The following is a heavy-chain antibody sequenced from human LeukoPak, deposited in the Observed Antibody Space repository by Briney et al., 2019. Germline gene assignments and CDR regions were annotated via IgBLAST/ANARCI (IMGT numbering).Heavy chain of an antibody. J-gene: IGHJ6*02. CDR1: GYNFISCY. CDR3: AREDVVLVDAVRYYYYGMDV. V-gene: IGHV1-46*01. Sequence: ASVKVSCKASGYNFISCYMHWVRQAPGQGLEWMGIINPSGGSTSYAQKFQDRVTMTMDTSTSTVYMELSSLKSEDTAVYYCAREDVVLVDAVRYYYYGMDVWGQGTTVTVSS. CDR2: INPSGGST. D-gene: IGHD2-8*01.